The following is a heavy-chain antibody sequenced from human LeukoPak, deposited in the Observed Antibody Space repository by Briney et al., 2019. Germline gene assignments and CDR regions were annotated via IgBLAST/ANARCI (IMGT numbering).Heavy chain of an antibody. CDR1: VFTFRGYG. D-gene: IGHD1-26*01. CDR3: AKDRSIGTYYTFDH. Sequence: GGSLRLSCAASVFTFRGYGMTWVRQAPGKGLEWLSSISSRGVMTYYADSVKGRFTVSRENSKNSLYLQMKSLTAADTAVYYCAKDRSIGTYYTFDHWGQGTLVTVSS. J-gene: IGHJ4*02. V-gene: IGHV3-23*01. CDR2: ISSRGVMT.